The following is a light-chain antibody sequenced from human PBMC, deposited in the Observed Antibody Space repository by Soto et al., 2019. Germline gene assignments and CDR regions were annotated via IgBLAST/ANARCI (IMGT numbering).Light chain of an antibody. V-gene: IGKV3-20*01. Sequence: EIVLTQSPGSLSLSPGQRATLSCRASQSVDTTFFTWYQKKPGQAPRLLIYGASKRATGIPDRFSGSWSGTNFTLIISRLEPEDFAVYDCQQYMSSVTFGQGTNVEIK. CDR1: QSVDTTF. CDR3: QQYMSSVT. CDR2: GAS. J-gene: IGKJ1*01.